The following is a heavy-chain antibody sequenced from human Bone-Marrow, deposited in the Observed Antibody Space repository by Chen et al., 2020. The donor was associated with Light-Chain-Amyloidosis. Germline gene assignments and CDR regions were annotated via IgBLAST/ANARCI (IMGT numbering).Heavy chain of an antibody. J-gene: IGHJ4*02. V-gene: IGHV1-2*06. Sequence: QVQLVQSGAEVKEPGASVALPCKTSGYHFIGFYIHWIRQAPGEGLQWMGRIKPSSGATNYAQQFQGRITLSRDTSVNTAYMELHNLTSDATAVYFCAREGGVAAPLDHWGQGTLVTVSA. CDR3: AREGGVAAPLDH. CDR1: GYHFIGFY. D-gene: IGHD6-13*01. CDR2: IKPSSGAT.